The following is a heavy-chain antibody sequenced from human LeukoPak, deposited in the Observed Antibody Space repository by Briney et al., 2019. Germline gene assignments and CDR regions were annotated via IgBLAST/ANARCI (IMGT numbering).Heavy chain of an antibody. CDR2: ISAYDGNT. J-gene: IGHJ3*02. CDR3: ARVGESYYRYRAFDI. D-gene: IGHD1-26*01. Sequence: ASVKVSCKASGYTFTSYGISWVRQAPGQGLEWMGWISAYDGNTNYAQKLQGRVTMTTDTSTSTAYMELRSLRSDDTAVYYSARVGESYYRYRAFDIWGQGTMVTVSS. V-gene: IGHV1-18*01. CDR1: GYTFTSYG.